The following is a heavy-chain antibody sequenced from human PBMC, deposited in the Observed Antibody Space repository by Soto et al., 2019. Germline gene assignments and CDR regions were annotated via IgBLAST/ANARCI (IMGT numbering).Heavy chain of an antibody. V-gene: IGHV4-31*03. J-gene: IGHJ6*02. D-gene: IGHD3-10*01. CDR1: GGSSSGGGDY. CDR2: IYYSGST. Sequence: TSETLSLTCTVSGGSSSGGGDYWSWIRQHPGKGLEWIGYIYYSGSTYYNPSLKSRVTISVDTSKNQFYLELSSVTAADTAVYYCASDLRLYYYGSGGRSPWTFPYGMDVWGQGTTVTVSS. CDR3: ASDLRLYYYGSGGRSPWTFPYGMDV.